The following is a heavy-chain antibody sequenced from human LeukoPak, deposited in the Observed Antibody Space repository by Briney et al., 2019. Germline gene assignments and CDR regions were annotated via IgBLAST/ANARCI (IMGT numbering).Heavy chain of an antibody. CDR2: IYPGDSDT. D-gene: IGHD6-13*01. CDR1: GYSFTSYW. V-gene: IGHV5-51*01. CDR3: ARHAGSSSWYNWFDP. J-gene: IGHJ5*02. Sequence: GESLKISCKGSGYSFTSYWIGWVRQMPGKGLEWMGIIYPGDSDTRYSPPFQGQVTISADKSISTAYLQWSSLKASDTAMYYCARHAGSSSWYNWFDPWGQGTLVTVSS.